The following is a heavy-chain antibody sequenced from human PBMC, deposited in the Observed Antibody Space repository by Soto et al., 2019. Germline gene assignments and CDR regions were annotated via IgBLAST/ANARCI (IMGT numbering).Heavy chain of an antibody. V-gene: IGHV1-18*01. CDR3: ARVGDIVLVPAADY. CDR1: GYTFTSFS. D-gene: IGHD2-2*01. CDR2: ISPYNGNT. J-gene: IGHJ4*02. Sequence: QVQLVQSGAEVKKPGASVKVSCKTSGYTFTSFSITWVRQAPGQWLEWMGWISPYNGNTDYAQNLQGRVTMTTDTSTSTAYMDLRSLRSDDTAVYFCARVGDIVLVPAADYWGQGTLVTVSS.